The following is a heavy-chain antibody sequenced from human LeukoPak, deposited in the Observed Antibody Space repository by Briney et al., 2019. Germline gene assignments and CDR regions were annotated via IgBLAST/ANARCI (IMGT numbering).Heavy chain of an antibody. D-gene: IGHD1-26*01. Sequence: GGSLSLSCTVSGFAFGGYAMSWVRQAPGKGPEWVSSIVARGDVTYSADSVKGRFTISRDNSKRTLFLQINSLRAEDTAVYYCAKVHYTASFPGSFPGLNYFDSWGQGYLVTVSP. V-gene: IGHV3-23*01. CDR2: IVARGDVT. J-gene: IGHJ4*02. CDR1: GFAFGGYA. CDR3: AKVHYTASFPGSFPGLNYFDS.